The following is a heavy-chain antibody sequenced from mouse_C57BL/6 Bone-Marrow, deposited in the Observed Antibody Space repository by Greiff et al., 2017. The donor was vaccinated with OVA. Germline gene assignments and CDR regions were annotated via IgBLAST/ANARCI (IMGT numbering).Heavy chain of an antibody. J-gene: IGHJ4*01. CDR2: IDPNSGGT. V-gene: IGHV1-72*01. CDR3: ANTYGYDEGYAMDY. CDR1: GYTFTSYW. Sequence: QVQLKQPGAELVKPGASVKLSCKASGYTFTSYWMHWVKQRPGRGLEWIGRIDPNSGGTKYNEKFKSKATLTVDKPSSTAYMQLSSLTSEDSAVYYCANTYGYDEGYAMDYWGQGTSVTVSS. D-gene: IGHD2-2*01.